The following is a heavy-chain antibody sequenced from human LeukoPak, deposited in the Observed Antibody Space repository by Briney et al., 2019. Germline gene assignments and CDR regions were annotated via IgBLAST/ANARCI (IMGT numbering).Heavy chain of an antibody. CDR1: GFTFDDYA. CDR3: AKAKQLGSAFDI. D-gene: IGHD2-15*01. V-gene: IGHV3-9*01. J-gene: IGHJ3*02. Sequence: GGSLRLSCAASGFTFDDYAMHWVRQAPGKGLEWVSGISWNSGSIGYADSVKGRFTISRDNAKNSLYLQMNSLRAEDTALYYCAKAKQLGSAFDIWGQGTMVTVSS. CDR2: ISWNSGSI.